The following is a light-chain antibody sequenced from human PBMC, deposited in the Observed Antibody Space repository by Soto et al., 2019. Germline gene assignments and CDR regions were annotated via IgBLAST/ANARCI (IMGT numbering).Light chain of an antibody. CDR2: DGS. CDR3: QLRRTWPLLT. Sequence: EVVLTQAPATLSLSPGERATLSCRASQSFSSYLAWYQQRPGQAPRLLIYDGSNRATGIPARFSGSGSGTDYTLTNSSLEPEEFVVYYCQLRRTWPLLTFGPGTKVDIK. CDR1: QSFSSY. J-gene: IGKJ3*01. V-gene: IGKV3-11*01.